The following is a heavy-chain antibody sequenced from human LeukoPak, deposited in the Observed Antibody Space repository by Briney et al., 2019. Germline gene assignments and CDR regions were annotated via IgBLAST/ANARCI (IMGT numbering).Heavy chain of an antibody. V-gene: IGHV3-11*01. D-gene: IGHD1-26*01. CDR2: ISNSGNTI. CDR3: ARGRATKNSDY. CDR1: GFTFSNAY. Sequence: GGSLRLSCAASGFTFSNAYMNWVRQAPGKGLEWVSYISNSGNTIYYVDSVKGRFTISRDNAKNFLYLQMNSLRAEDTAVYFCARGRATKNSDYWGQGTLVTVSS. J-gene: IGHJ4*02.